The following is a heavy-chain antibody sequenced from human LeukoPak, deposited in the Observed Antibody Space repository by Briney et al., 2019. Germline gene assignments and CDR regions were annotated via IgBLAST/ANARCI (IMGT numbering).Heavy chain of an antibody. J-gene: IGHJ6*04. Sequence: GGSLRLSCAASGCTFSSYSMNWVRQAPGKGLEWVLAISGSGGSTYYAVSVKGGFTISRDKSKNTLSLQMNILRAEDTAVYAKDRHFEGSGSSTWEWDVWGKGTTVTISS. CDR2: ISGSGGST. CDR1: GCTFSSYS. CDR3: DRHFEGSGSSTWEWDV. V-gene: IGHV3-23*01. D-gene: IGHD3-10*01.